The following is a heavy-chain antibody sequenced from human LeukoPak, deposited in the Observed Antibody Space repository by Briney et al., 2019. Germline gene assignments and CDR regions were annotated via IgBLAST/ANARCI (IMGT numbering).Heavy chain of an antibody. V-gene: IGHV3-30*02. Sequence: PGGSLRVSCAASGFTFSSYGMHWVRQAPGKGLEWVAFIRYDGSNKYYADSVKGRFTISRDNSKNTLYLQMNSLRAEDTAVYYCAKDLEVGATTWYFDYWGQGTLVTVSS. CDR2: IRYDGSNK. J-gene: IGHJ4*02. D-gene: IGHD1-26*01. CDR1: GFTFSSYG. CDR3: AKDLEVGATTWYFDY.